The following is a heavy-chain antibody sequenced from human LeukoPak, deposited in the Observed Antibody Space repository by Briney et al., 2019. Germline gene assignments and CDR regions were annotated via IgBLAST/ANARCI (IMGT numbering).Heavy chain of an antibody. CDR3: ARGVRGSTSWNSYYNYFYLDV. V-gene: IGHV3-7*01. D-gene: IGHD1-7*01. J-gene: IGHJ6*03. CDR1: GFTFSNFW. CDR2: INQDGTEK. Sequence: GGSLRLSCADSGFTFSNFWMSWVRQAPGKGLEWVANINQDGTEKYYVDSVKGRFTISRDNAKTSLYLQMNSLRAEDTAVYYCARGVRGSTSWNSYYNYFYLDVWGKGTTVTVSS.